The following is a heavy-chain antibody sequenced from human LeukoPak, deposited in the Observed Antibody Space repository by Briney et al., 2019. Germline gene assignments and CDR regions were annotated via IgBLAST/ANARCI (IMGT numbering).Heavy chain of an antibody. J-gene: IGHJ4*02. CDR3: ARELLGAPTPGAY. CDR1: TVSGSSGNF. D-gene: IGHD1-26*01. V-gene: IGHV4-4*02. CDR2: VHKSGRT. Sequence: SETLSLTCALYTVSGSSGNFWSWVRQPPGEGLEWIGEVHKSGRTNYNPSLKTRVTISIDASKNQLSLELTSVTAADTAVYYCARELLGAPTPGAYWGQGTRVTVSS.